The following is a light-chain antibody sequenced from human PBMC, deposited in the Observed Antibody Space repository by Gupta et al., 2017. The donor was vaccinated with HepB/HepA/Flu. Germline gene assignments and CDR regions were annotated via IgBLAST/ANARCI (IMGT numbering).Light chain of an antibody. V-gene: IGKV4-1*01. CDR3: QQYYSTSYT. CDR1: QSVLYSSNNKNY. Sequence: DIGRTKSQASRAGSRGERATTNCKSSQSVLYSSNNKNYLAWYQQKPGQPPKLLIYWASTRESGVPDRFSGSGSGTDFTLTISSLQAEDVAVYYCQQYYSTSYTFGQGTKLEIK. CDR2: WAS. J-gene: IGKJ2*01.